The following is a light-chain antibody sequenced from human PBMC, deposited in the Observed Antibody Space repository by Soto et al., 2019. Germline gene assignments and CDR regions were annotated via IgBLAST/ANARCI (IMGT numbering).Light chain of an antibody. Sequence: SCVLTQPSSVSVSPGQTARITCSGNVLAKRYTRWFQQKRGQAPVLVVYKDSERPSGIPERFSGSSSGTTVTLTIRRAQGEAEADYYGYCAAYTNASVFGTGTKVNV. CDR2: KDS. CDR3: YCAAYTNASV. V-gene: IGLV3-27*01. J-gene: IGLJ1*01. CDR1: VLAKRY.